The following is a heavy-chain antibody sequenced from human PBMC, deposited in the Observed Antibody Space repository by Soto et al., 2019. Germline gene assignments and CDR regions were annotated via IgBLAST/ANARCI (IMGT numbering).Heavy chain of an antibody. CDR3: ARADPDASVGY. J-gene: IGHJ4*02. D-gene: IGHD3-16*01. Sequence: SETLSLTCTVSAGSTSSHYWTWLRQPPGRGLEWVGYISYSGSTYYNPSLKSRATISADASRNQFSLKLSSVIAADTAVYYCARADPDASVGYWGQGTLVTVSS. CDR1: AGSTSSHY. V-gene: IGHV4-59*11. CDR2: ISYSGST.